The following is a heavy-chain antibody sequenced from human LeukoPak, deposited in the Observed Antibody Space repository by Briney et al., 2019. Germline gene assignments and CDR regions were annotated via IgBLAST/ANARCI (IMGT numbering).Heavy chain of an antibody. CDR1: GFTLSSYA. D-gene: IGHD6-25*01. Sequence: GGSLRLSCAASGFTLSSYAMSWVRQGPGTGLEWVSPISVSGNTYYADSVKDRLTISRDKSKNTLYLPMKSLRAADTAVYYCAIGGASGWFDPWGQGTLVTVSS. CDR3: AIGGASGWFDP. J-gene: IGHJ5*02. CDR2: ISVSGNT. V-gene: IGHV3-23*01.